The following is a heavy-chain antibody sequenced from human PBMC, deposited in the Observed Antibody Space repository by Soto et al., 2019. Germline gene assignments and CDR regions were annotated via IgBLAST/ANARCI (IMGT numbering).Heavy chain of an antibody. CDR3: ASAEAGTEIDY. CDR1: RFPFSSFA. V-gene: IGHV3-30-3*01. J-gene: IGHJ4*02. Sequence: QVPRVDSGGGVVPPGSSLSLSCAASRFPFSSFATHWVLQGPGQGLEWVAVISDDGRNKYHAASVKSRFTISRGNSKNTLYLQMNSLRAEDTAVFYFASAEAGTEIDYWGQGTLVTVSS. CDR2: ISDDGRNK. D-gene: IGHD6-13*01.